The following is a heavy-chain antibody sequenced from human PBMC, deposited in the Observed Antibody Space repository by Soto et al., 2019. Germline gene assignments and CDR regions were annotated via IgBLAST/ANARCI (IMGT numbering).Heavy chain of an antibody. CDR1: PPSLIDHY. CDR3: VRQGYGPLHGRGDV. Sequence: QVQLQESGPGLVKPSETLSLTCPPPPPSLIDHYCSWFRQPPGKGLQWIGYINHKGYSAYNPSLERLVTMSVDRSKTQFSLTLDAVTATDTAVYYCVRQGYGPLHGRGDVWGQGTTVMVS. D-gene: IGHD1-1*01. CDR2: INHKGYS. J-gene: IGHJ6*02. V-gene: IGHV4-59*08.